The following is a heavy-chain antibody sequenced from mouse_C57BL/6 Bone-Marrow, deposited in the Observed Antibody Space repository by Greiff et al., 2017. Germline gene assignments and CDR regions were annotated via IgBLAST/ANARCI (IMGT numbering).Heavy chain of an antibody. CDR2: IYPGSGST. Sequence: QVQLQQPGAELVKPGASVKMSCKASGYTFTSYWITWVKQRPGQGLEWIGDIYPGSGSTNYNEKFKSKATLTVDTSSSTAYMPLISLTSEDSAVYYCAIALTTVFDYWGQGTTLTVSS. D-gene: IGHD1-1*01. CDR3: AIALTTVFDY. J-gene: IGHJ2*01. V-gene: IGHV1-55*01. CDR1: GYTFTSYW.